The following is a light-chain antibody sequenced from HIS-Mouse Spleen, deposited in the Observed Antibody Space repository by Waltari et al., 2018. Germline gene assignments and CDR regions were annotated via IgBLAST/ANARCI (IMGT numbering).Light chain of an antibody. CDR1: ALPNKY. J-gene: IGLJ2*01. CDR3: YSTDSSGNHRV. Sequence: SYELTQPPSVSVSPGQTARIHCSGDALPNKYAYLYQQKSGQAPVLVIYEDSKRPSGIPERFSGSSSGTMATLTISGAQVEDEADYYCYSTDSSGNHRVFGGGTKLTVL. V-gene: IGLV3-10*01. CDR2: EDS.